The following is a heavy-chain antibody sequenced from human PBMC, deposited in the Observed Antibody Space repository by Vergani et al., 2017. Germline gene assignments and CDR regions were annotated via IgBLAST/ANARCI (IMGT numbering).Heavy chain of an antibody. CDR2: IYTSGST. CDR3: ARREIVWRGYYRSAEYFQH. D-gene: IGHD3-3*01. V-gene: IGHV4-61*02. CDR1: GGSISSGSYY. J-gene: IGHJ1*01. Sequence: QVQLQESGPGLVKPSQTLSLTCTVSGGSISSGSYYWSWIRQPAGKGLEWIGRIYTSGSTNYNPSLKSRVTISVDTSKNQFSLKLSSVTAADTAVYYCARREIVWRGYYRSAEYFQHWGQGTLVTVSS.